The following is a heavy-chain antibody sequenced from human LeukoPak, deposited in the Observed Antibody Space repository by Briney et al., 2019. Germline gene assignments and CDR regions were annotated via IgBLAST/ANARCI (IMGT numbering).Heavy chain of an antibody. CDR2: ISSSSYI. D-gene: IGHD2-15*01. J-gene: IGHJ4*02. V-gene: IGHV3-21*01. Sequence: GGSLRLSCAASGFTFSSYEMNWVRQAPGKGLEWVSSISSSSYIYYADSVKGRFTISRDNAKNSLYLQMNSLRAEDTAVYYCATREEGKYGGYCSGGSCYSVDYWGQGTLVTVSS. CDR3: ATREEGKYGGYCSGGSCYSVDY. CDR1: GFTFSSYE.